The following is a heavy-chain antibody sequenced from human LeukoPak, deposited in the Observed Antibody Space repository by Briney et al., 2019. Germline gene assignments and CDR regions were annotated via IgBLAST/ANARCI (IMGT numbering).Heavy chain of an antibody. V-gene: IGHV4-34*01. CDR3: ARGPRRLDP. CDR1: GGSFSGHY. Sequence: SETLSLTCTVYGGSFSGHYWSWIRQPPGKGLEWIGEINHSGSTNYNPSLKSRVTISVDTSKNQFSLKLSSVTAADTAVYYCARGPRRLDPWGQGTLVTVSS. J-gene: IGHJ5*02. CDR2: INHSGST.